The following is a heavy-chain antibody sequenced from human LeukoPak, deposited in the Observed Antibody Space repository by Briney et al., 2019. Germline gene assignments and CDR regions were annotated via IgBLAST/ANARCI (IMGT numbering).Heavy chain of an antibody. Sequence: GGSLRLSCAASGFTFDDYGMSWVRQAPGKGLEWVSGINWNGGSTCYADSVKGRFTISRDNAKNSLYLQMNSLRAEDTALYYCARVSLWFGELLADYWGQGTLVTVSS. CDR2: INWNGGST. CDR1: GFTFDDYG. D-gene: IGHD3-10*01. CDR3: ARVSLWFGELLADY. J-gene: IGHJ4*02. V-gene: IGHV3-20*04.